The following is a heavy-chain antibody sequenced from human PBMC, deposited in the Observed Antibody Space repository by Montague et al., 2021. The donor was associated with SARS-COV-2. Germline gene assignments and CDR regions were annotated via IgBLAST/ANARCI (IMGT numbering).Heavy chain of an antibody. CDR1: GDSMSGSNSY. CDR2: ISYTGST. V-gene: IGHV4-39*01. CDR3: ARLYIQKTLVGASRRRWFDP. D-gene: IGHD1-26*01. Sequence: SETLSLTCSVSGDSMSGSNSYWGWIRQPPGKGLESIGSISYTGSTSYNASLKSRVTMSVDTSKNEFSLRLSSVTASDTAVYYCARLYIQKTLVGASRRRWFDPWGQGTLVTVSS. J-gene: IGHJ5*02.